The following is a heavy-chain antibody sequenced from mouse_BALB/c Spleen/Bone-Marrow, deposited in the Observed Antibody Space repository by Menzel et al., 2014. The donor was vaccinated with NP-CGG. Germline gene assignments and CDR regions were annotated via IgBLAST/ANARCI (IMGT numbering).Heavy chain of an antibody. V-gene: IGHV3-8*02. CDR2: ISYSGST. J-gene: IGHJ4*01. D-gene: IGHD2-2*01. CDR3: ARFGYDYALDY. CDR1: GDSITSGY. Sequence: VHVKQSGPSLVKPSQTLSLTCSITGDSITSGYWNWIRKFPGNKLEYMGYISYSGSTYYNPSLKSRISITRDTSKNQYYLQLKFVTTEDTATYYCARFGYDYALDYWGQGTSVTVSS.